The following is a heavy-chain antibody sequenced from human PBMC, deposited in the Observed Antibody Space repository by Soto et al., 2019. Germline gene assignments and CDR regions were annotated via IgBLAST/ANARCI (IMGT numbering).Heavy chain of an antibody. D-gene: IGHD3-22*01. V-gene: IGHV5-10-1*01. J-gene: IGHJ6*04. CDR3: AVRRHYDCICYYGQYYHCGMHV. CDR2: IDPSDSYT. CDR1: GYSFTSYW. Sequence: PGESLKISCKGSGYSFTSYWISGVRQMPGKGLEWMGRIDPSDSYTNYSPSFQGHVTISADKSISTAYLHWSSLKASDTAMYYCAVRRHYDCICYYGQYYHCGMHVSGKGTMGTLFS.